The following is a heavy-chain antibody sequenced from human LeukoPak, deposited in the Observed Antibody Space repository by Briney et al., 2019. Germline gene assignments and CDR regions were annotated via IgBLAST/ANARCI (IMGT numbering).Heavy chain of an antibody. CDR2: IYYSGST. Sequence: SETLSLTCTVSGGSISSYYWSWIRQPPGKGLEWIGYIYYSGSTNYNPSLKSRATISVDTSKNQFSLKLSSVTAADTAVYYCARGVGLWFGRPPKYYYYGMDVWGQGTTVTVSS. CDR1: GGSISSYY. CDR3: ARGVGLWFGRPPKYYYYGMDV. J-gene: IGHJ6*02. V-gene: IGHV4-59*01. D-gene: IGHD3-10*01.